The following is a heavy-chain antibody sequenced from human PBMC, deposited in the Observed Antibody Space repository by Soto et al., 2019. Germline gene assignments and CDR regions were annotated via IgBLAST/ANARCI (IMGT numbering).Heavy chain of an antibody. Sequence: SETLSLTCTVSGGSISSYYWSWIRQPPGKGLEWIGYIYYSGSTNYNPSLKSRVTISVDTSKNQFSLKLSSVTAADTAVYYCASLVDDTAMVESEYYYYYYMDVWGKGTTVTVSS. J-gene: IGHJ6*03. V-gene: IGHV4-59*01. CDR1: GGSISSYY. CDR2: IYYSGST. CDR3: ASLVDDTAMVESEYYYYYYMDV. D-gene: IGHD5-18*01.